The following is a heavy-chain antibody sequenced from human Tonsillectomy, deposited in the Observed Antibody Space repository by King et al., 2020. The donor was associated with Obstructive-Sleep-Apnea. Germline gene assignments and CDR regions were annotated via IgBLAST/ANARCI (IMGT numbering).Heavy chain of an antibody. D-gene: IGHD1-1*01. CDR3: VPEYDNSDAFES. CDR1: VGSMSSSNW. Sequence: MQLQESGPGLVKPSGTLSLTCAVSVGSMSSSNWWSWVRQPPGKGLGWIGEIYDRGRSNYNPSLKSRVTISVDKSKNQFSLKPSSVTASDTAVYSCVPEYDNSDAFESWGPGTLVTVSS. J-gene: IGHJ5*01. CDR2: IYDRGRS. V-gene: IGHV4-4*02.